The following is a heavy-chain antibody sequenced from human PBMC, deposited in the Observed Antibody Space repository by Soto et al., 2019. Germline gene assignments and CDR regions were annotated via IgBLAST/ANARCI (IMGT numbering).Heavy chain of an antibody. CDR1: GDSVSSNSAA. CDR2: TYYRSKWYN. J-gene: IGHJ6*02. D-gene: IGHD2-2*01. Sequence: PSQTLSLTCAISGDSVSSNSAAWNWIRQSSSRGLEWLGRTYYRSKWYNDYALSVKSRITINPDTSKNQFSLQLNSVTPEDTAVYYCARDRIVVVPASIEDYYHYYRMAVSGQGTTVTVSS. CDR3: ARDRIVVVPASIEDYYHYYRMAV. V-gene: IGHV6-1*01.